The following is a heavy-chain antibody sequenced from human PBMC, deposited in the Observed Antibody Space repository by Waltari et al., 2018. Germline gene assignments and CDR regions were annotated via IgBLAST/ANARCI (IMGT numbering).Heavy chain of an antibody. CDR3: ARHEAYTTRDY. CDR1: GGSISSSIYF. J-gene: IGHJ4*02. D-gene: IGHD2-21*01. CDR2: LNYGGRT. V-gene: IGHV4-39*01. Sequence: QLQLQESGPGLVKPSETLSLPCTVSGGSISSSIYFWGWIRQPPGKGLEWIGSLNYGGRTYYNASLRSRVTISLDTSKNQFSLKVNSVTAADTAVYYCARHEAYTTRDYWGQGTLVTVSS.